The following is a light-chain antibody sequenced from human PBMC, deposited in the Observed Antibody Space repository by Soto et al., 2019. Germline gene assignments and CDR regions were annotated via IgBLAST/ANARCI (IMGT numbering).Light chain of an antibody. CDR1: QSINTY. CDR3: QESYSPLWGT. CDR2: GAS. Sequence: DIQMTQSPSSLSASVGDRVTITCQTSQSINTYLNWYQQKPGKAPKLLIYGASSLLSGVPLRFSGSGSGTDFTLTISSLEPEDFATYYCQESYSPLWGTCGQGTKVEIK. V-gene: IGKV1-39*01. J-gene: IGKJ1*01.